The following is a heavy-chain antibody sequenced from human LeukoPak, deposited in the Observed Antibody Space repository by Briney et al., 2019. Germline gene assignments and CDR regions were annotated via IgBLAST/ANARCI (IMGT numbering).Heavy chain of an antibody. V-gene: IGHV3-53*01. CDR2: IYSGGST. Sequence: PGGSLRLSCAASGFTVSSNYMSWVRQAQGKGLEWVSVIYSGGSTYYADSVKGRFTISRDNSKNTLYLQMNSLRAEDTAVYYCARVQSYSYALDYWGQGTLVTVSS. CDR1: GFTVSSNY. CDR3: ARVQSYSYALDY. D-gene: IGHD5-18*01. J-gene: IGHJ4*02.